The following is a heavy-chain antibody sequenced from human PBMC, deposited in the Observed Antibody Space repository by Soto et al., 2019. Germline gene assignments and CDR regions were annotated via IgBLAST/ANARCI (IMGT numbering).Heavy chain of an antibody. CDR2: INAGNGNT. J-gene: IGHJ4*02. CDR1: GYTFTSYA. V-gene: IGHV1-3*01. Sequence: ASVKVSCKASGYTFTSYAMHWVRQAPGQRLEWMGWINAGNGNTKYSQKFQGRVTITRDTSASTAYMGLSSLRSEDTAVYYCARAGLDTYYYDSSGPLDYWGQGTLVTVSS. D-gene: IGHD3-22*01. CDR3: ARAGLDTYYYDSSGPLDY.